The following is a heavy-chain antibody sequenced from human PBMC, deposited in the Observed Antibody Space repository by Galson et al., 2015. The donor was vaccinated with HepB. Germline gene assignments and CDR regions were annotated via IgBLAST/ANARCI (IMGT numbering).Heavy chain of an antibody. CDR1: GFNFTGHA. CDR2: VTGRGDNT. D-gene: IGHD1-20*01. CDR3: AKDDDSRYNWNYFGD. J-gene: IGHJ4*02. V-gene: IGHV3-23*01. Sequence: SLRLSCAASGFNFTGHAMRWVPQAPRKGLGWVSSVTGRGDNTYYADSVKGRFTISRDNSKNTLYLQMGSLRVEDTAVYYCAKDDDSRYNWNYFGDWGQGTLVTVSS.